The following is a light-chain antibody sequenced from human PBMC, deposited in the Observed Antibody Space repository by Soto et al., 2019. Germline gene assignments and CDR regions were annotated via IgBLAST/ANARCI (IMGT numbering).Light chain of an antibody. V-gene: IGLV2-14*03. CDR3: SSYTSTTTPVV. Sequence: QYALTQPASVSGSPGQSITISCTGTSSDVGGYNYVSWYQHYPGKAPNLIIYDVTDRPSGVSSRFSGSKSGNTASLTIAGLQAEDEADYFCSSYTSTTTPVVFGGGTKLTVL. J-gene: IGLJ2*01. CDR2: DVT. CDR1: SSDVGGYNY.